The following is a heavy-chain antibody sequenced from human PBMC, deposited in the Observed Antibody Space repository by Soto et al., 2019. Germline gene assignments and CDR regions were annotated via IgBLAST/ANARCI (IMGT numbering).Heavy chain of an antibody. CDR3: ARDLYYYDSTVGISQDY. V-gene: IGHV1-46*01. J-gene: IGHJ4*02. D-gene: IGHD3-22*01. CDR2: INPSGGST. CDR1: GYTFTSYY. Sequence: QVQLVQSGAEVKKPGASVKVSCKASGYTFTSYYMHWVRQAPGQGLEWMGIINPSGGSTSYAQKFQGRVTMTRDTSTSTVYMELSSLRSEDTAVYYCARDLYYYDSTVGISQDYWGQGTLVTVSS.